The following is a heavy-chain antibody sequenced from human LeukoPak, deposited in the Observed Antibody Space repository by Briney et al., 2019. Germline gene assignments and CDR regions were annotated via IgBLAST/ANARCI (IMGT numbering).Heavy chain of an antibody. D-gene: IGHD3-22*01. CDR3: ARVVTTMIVVVAFDI. V-gene: IGHV4-38-2*02. CDR2: IYHSGST. CDR1: GYSISSGYY. Sequence: SETLSLTCTVSGYSISSGYYWGWIRQPPGKGLEWIGSIYHSGSTYYNPSLKSRVTTSVDTSKNQFSLKLSSVTAADTAVYYCARVVTTMIVVVAFDIWGQGTMVTVSS. J-gene: IGHJ3*02.